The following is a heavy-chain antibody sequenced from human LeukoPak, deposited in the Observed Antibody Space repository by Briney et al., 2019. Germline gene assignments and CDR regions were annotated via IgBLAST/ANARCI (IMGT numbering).Heavy chain of an antibody. J-gene: IGHJ5*02. V-gene: IGHV3-7*01. CDR3: ARDRCSSTSYYGSFDP. CDR1: GFTFSSYW. Sequence: PGGSLRLSCAASGFTFSSYWMSWVRQAPGKGLEWVANIKQDGSEKYYVDSVKGRFTISRDNAKNSLYLQMNSLRAEDTAVYYCARDRCSSTSYYGSFDPWGQGTLVTVSS. D-gene: IGHD2-2*01. CDR2: IKQDGSEK.